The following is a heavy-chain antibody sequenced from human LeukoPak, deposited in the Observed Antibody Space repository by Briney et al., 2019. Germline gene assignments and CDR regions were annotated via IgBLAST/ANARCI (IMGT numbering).Heavy chain of an antibody. D-gene: IGHD3-10*01. Sequence: GGSLRLSCAVSGITFSTIGASWVRLAPGKGLEWVSIISKSGGSTFYADPVRGRFTISRDNSKDMLYLQMNSLTAEDTAVYYCANVVGGYWGQGTLVTVSS. J-gene: IGHJ4*02. CDR3: ANVVGGY. CDR2: ISKSGGST. CDR1: GITFSTIG. V-gene: IGHV3-23*01.